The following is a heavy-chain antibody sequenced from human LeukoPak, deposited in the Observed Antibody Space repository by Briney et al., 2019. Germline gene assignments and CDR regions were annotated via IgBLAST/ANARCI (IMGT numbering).Heavy chain of an antibody. CDR2: IYYSGST. CDR3: ARQGNGAVALN. D-gene: IGHD6-19*01. V-gene: IGHV4-59*08. CDR1: GGSISSFY. J-gene: IGHJ4*02. Sequence: SETLSLTCTVSGGSISSFYWSWIRQPPGKGLEWIGYIYYSGSTYYNPSLKSRVTISVDTSKNQFSLKLSSVTAADTAVYYCARQGNGAVALNWGQGTLVTVSS.